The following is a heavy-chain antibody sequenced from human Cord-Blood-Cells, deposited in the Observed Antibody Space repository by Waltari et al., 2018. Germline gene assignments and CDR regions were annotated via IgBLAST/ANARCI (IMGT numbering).Heavy chain of an antibody. CDR3: AKDTSFTFGGVTRPPFDY. D-gene: IGHD3-16*01. Sequence: EVQLVESGGGLVQPGGSLRLSCAASGFTFSSYAMSWVRQAPGEGLEWVSAISGSGGSTYYADSVKGRFTISRDNSKNTLYLQMNSLRAEYTAVYYCAKDTSFTFGGVTRPPFDYWGQGTLVTVSS. CDR1: GFTFSSYA. V-gene: IGHV3-23*04. J-gene: IGHJ4*02. CDR2: ISGSGGST.